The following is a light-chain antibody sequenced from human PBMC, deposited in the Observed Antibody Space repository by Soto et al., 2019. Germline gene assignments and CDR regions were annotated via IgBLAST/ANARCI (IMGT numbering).Light chain of an antibody. CDR1: QTVGRY. CDR2: DAS. V-gene: IGKV3-11*01. J-gene: IGKJ5*01. CDR3: QQRLHWTIN. Sequence: EIVLTQSPATLSLSPGDRVTLSCRASQTVGRYLSWYQHSPGQGPRLLVYDASNRATGIPARFSGSGSETDLTLTIGSLEPEDFAVYYCQQRLHWTINFGQGTRLEIK.